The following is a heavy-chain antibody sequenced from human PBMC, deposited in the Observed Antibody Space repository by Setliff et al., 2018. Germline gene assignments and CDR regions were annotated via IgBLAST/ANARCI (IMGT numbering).Heavy chain of an antibody. Sequence: SETLSLTCAVSGYSISSGYYWGWFRQPPGKGLELIGYIHHSGSTYYNPSLKSRVTISADTSKNQFSLTLTSVTATDTAVYYCARHFSSSWYFDYWGQGTQVTVSS. CDR1: GYSISSGYY. V-gene: IGHV4-38-2*01. CDR2: IHHSGST. CDR3: ARHFSSSWYFDY. J-gene: IGHJ4*02. D-gene: IGHD6-13*01.